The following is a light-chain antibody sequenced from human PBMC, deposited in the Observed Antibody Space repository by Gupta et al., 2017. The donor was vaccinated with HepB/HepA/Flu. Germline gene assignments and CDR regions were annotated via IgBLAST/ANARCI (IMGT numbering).Light chain of an antibody. V-gene: IGKV4-1*01. CDR1: QSVLYSSNNKNF. J-gene: IGKJ4*01. Sequence: IVMTQSQASLAVSLGERATVNCKSSQSVLYSSNNKNFLAWYQQKPGQPPKLLINWASTRESGVPDRFNASGSGTDFTLTITNLQAEDVAVYYCQQYYTTPLTFGGGTKVEIK. CDR2: WAS. CDR3: QQYYTTPLT.